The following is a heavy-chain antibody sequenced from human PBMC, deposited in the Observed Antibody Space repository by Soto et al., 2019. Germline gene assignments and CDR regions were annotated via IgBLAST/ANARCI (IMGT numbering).Heavy chain of an antibody. CDR2: ISSNGGST. D-gene: IGHD2-8*01. J-gene: IGHJ3*02. CDR3: ARDRGGTKLAGSAFDI. CDR1: GFTFSSYA. Sequence: GGSLRLSCAASGFTFSSYAMHWVRQAPGKGLEYVSAISSNGGSTYYANSVKGRFTISRDNSKNTLYLQMGSLRAEDMAVYYCARDRGGTKLAGSAFDIWGQGTMVTVSS. V-gene: IGHV3-64*01.